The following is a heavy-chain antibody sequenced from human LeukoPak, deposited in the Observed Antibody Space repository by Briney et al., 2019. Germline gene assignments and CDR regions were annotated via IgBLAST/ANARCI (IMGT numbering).Heavy chain of an antibody. J-gene: IGHJ6*04. D-gene: IGHD3-10*02. CDR1: GFTFSNYW. V-gene: IGHV3-74*01. CDR3: AELGITMIGGV. Sequence: PGGSLRLSCAASGFTFSNYWMHWVREAPGKGLVWVSRINSDGINTSYADSVKGRLTISRDNAKNSLYLQMNSLRAEDTAVYYCAELGITMIGGVWGKGTTVTISS. CDR2: INSDGINT.